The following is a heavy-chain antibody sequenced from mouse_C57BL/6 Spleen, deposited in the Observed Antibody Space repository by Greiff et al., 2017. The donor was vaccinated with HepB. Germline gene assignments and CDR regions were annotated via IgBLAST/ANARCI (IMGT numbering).Heavy chain of an antibody. J-gene: IGHJ4*01. V-gene: IGHV1-20*01. CDR1: GYSFTGYF. CDR3: ARDYYGSSLAMDY. D-gene: IGHD1-1*01. Sequence: VHVKQSGPELVKPGDSVKISCKASGYSFTGYFMNWVMQSHGKSLEWIGRINPYNGDTFYNQKFKGKATLTVDKSSSTAHMELRSLTSEDSAVYYCARDYYGSSLAMDYWGQGTSVTVSS. CDR2: INPYNGDT.